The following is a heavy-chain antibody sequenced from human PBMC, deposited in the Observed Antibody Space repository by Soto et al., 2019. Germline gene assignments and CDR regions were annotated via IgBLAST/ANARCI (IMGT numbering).Heavy chain of an antibody. CDR2: IYYGGRT. D-gene: IGHD1-20*01. Sequence: PSEARCVRWSGSGDSICSRSYCWGWILQAPGKGLEWIATIYYGGRTYYNPSLESRVAISMDTTKNQFSLKLTSLTAADTAVYYCASLKVSKSYWFDPWGQGTLVTVS. V-gene: IGHV4-39*01. J-gene: IGHJ5*02. CDR1: GDSICSRSYC. CDR3: ASLKVSKSYWFDP.